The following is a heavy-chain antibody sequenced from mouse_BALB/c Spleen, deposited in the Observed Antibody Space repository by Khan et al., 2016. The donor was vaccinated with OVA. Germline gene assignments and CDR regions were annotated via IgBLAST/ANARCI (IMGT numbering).Heavy chain of an antibody. V-gene: IGHV3-8*02. CDR2: ISYSGNT. J-gene: IGHJ3*01. D-gene: IGHD1-1*01. CDR1: GDSITSGY. CDR3: ACELRGFAY. Sequence: VQLKESGPSLVKPSQTLSLTCSVTGDSITSGYWNWIRKFPGNKLEYMGYISYSGNTYYNPYLKSRISITRDTSKSQYYLQLISVTTEDTATCYCACELRGFAYWGQGTLVTVSA.